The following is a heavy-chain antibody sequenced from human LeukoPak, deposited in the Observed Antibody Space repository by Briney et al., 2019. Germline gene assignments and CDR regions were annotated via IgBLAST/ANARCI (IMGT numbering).Heavy chain of an antibody. CDR2: INPNSGGT. Sequence: GASVKVSCKASGYTLTVYHMHWVPEAPGQGLEWMGWINPNSGGTNYAQKFQGRVTMTRDRSINTAYMELSRLGSDDTAVYFCARGDVVLPAATEYYFDYWGQGTLVTVSS. V-gene: IGHV1-2*02. D-gene: IGHD2-2*01. CDR1: GYTLTVYH. J-gene: IGHJ4*02. CDR3: ARGDVVLPAATEYYFDY.